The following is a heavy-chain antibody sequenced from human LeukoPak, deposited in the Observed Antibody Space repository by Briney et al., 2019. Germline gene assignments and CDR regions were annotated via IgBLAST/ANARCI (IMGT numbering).Heavy chain of an antibody. CDR3: ARDGWSPDY. J-gene: IGHJ4*02. CDR1: GFTFSRYW. Sequence: PGGSLRFSCAASGFTFSRYWMSWVRQVPGKGLEWVANIKQDGSEKYYVDSVKGRFTISRDNAKNSLYLQMNSLRAEDTAVYYCARDGWSPDYWGQGTLVTVSS. V-gene: IGHV3-7*01. CDR2: IKQDGSEK.